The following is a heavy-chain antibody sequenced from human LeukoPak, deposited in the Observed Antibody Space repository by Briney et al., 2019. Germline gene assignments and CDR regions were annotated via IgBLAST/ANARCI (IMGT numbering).Heavy chain of an antibody. D-gene: IGHD3-3*01. CDR1: GYSISNGYY. CDR2: IYHRGST. CDR3: ARGAEYYAIWRGYAGYSDY. J-gene: IGHJ4*02. V-gene: IGHV4-38-2*02. Sequence: SETLSLTCTVTGYSISNGYYWGWIRQPPGKGLEWVGSIYHRGSTYYNPSLRSRVTISLDRSKKKFSLKLTSVTAADTAVYFCARGAEYYAIWRGYAGYSDYWGQGISVTVSS.